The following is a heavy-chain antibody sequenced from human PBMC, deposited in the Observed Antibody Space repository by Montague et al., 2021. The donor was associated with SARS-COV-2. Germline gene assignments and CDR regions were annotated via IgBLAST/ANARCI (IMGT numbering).Heavy chain of an antibody. D-gene: IGHD5-18*01. CDR1: GGSISSYY. J-gene: IGHJ4*02. V-gene: IGHV4-59*01. CDR3: ASSSGYSYGYYFDY. Sequence: SETLSLTCTVSGGSISSYYWSWIRQPPGKGLEWIGYIYYGGSTNYNPSLKSRVTISVDTSKNQFSLKLSSVTAADTAVYYCASSSGYSYGYYFDYWGQGTLVTVFS. CDR2: IYYGGST.